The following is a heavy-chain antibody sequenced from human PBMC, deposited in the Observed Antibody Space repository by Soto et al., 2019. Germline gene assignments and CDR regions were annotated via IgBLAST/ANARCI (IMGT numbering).Heavy chain of an antibody. CDR3: ARGGDGYTFGAVY. CDR1: GGGNLRDFR. CDR2: IIPKLGSA. V-gene: IGHV1-69*13. J-gene: IGHJ4*02. D-gene: IGHD2-21*01. Sequence: SVKVSCKASGGGNLRDFRTTWVRRAPGQGLEWMGGIIPKLGSANYAQNFQGRVTITADESTNTVYMELRSLRSDDTAVYYCARGGDGYTFGAVYWGQGTPVTVSS.